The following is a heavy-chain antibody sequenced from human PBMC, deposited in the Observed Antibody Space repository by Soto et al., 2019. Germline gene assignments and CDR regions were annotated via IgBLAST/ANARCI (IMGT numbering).Heavy chain of an antibody. V-gene: IGHV3-48*03. J-gene: IGHJ4*02. D-gene: IGHD6-19*01. CDR2: ISSSGSTI. Sequence: EVQLVESGGGLVQPGGSLRLSCAASGFTFSSYEMNWVRQAPGKGLEWVSYISSSGSTIYYADSVKGRFTISRDNAKNPLYRQMSSLRAEDRAVYYCARGQYSSGGGYFDYWGQETLVTVSS. CDR1: GFTFSSYE. CDR3: ARGQYSSGGGYFDY.